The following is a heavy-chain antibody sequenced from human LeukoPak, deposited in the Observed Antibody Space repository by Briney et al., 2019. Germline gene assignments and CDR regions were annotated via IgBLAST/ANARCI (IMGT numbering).Heavy chain of an antibody. J-gene: IGHJ6*03. CDR1: GFTFSSYS. Sequence: GGSLRLSCAASGFTFSSYSMNWVRQAPGKGLKWVSSISSSSSYIYYADSVKGRFTISRDNAKNSLYLQMNSLRAEDTAVYYCAREGYCSGGSCWEFYYYYYMGGWGKGTTVTVSS. V-gene: IGHV3-21*01. CDR3: AREGYCSGGSCWEFYYYYYMGG. D-gene: IGHD2-15*01. CDR2: ISSSSSYI.